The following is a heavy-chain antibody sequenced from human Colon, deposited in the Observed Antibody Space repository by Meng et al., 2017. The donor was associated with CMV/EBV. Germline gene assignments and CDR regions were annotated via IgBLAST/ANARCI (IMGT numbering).Heavy chain of an antibody. CDR3: ARDWGYCSGDTCHSHFDY. Sequence: QVERQESGPGLVKPSVTLPLTCTVSGGSNNNYYWNWIRQPAGKGLEWIGRIYRDGTTNYNPSLRSRVSMSVDTSKNQFSLKLTSATAADTAVYYCARDWGYCSGDTCHSHFDYWGQGTLVTVSS. V-gene: IGHV4-4*07. J-gene: IGHJ4*02. D-gene: IGHD2-15*01. CDR1: GGSNNNYY. CDR2: IYRDGTT.